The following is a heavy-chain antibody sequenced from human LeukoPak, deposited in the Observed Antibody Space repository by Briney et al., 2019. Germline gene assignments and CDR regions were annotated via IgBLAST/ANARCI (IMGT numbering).Heavy chain of an antibody. Sequence: SETLSLTCTVSGGSISTYYWSWIRQPPGKGLEWIGYIYYSGNTTYNPSLKSRVTISVDTSKNQFSLKLSSVTAADTAVYYCARVGTGDFDYWGQGTLVTVSS. J-gene: IGHJ4*02. CDR2: IYYSGNT. V-gene: IGHV4-59*01. D-gene: IGHD1-14*01. CDR3: ARVGTGDFDY. CDR1: GGSISTYY.